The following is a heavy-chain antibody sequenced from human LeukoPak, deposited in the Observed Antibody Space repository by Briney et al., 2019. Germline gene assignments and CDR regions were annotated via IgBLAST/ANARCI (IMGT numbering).Heavy chain of an antibody. V-gene: IGHV1-18*01. CDR3: ARDQLYYDSMDS. D-gene: IGHD3-22*01. CDR1: GYTFTSYG. J-gene: IGHJ3*01. Sequence: ASVKVSGKASGYTFTSYGISWVRQAPGQGLEWMGWISAYNGNTNYAQKLQGRVTMTTDTSTSTAYMELRSLRSDDTAVYYCARDQLYYDSMDSWGQGTMVTASS. CDR2: ISAYNGNT.